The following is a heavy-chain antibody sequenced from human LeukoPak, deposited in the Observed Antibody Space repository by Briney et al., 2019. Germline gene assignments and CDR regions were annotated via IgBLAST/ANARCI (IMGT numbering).Heavy chain of an antibody. D-gene: IGHD2-2*01. CDR2: THYTGNT. CDR3: ARGLPGAVGAADY. Sequence: SETLSLTCTVSGGSISNYYWSWIRQPPGKGLEWIGFTHYTGNTNYNPSLKSRLTISVATSKNQFSLKLSSVTAADTAVYYCARGLPGAVGAADYWGQGTPVTVSS. CDR1: GGSISNYY. J-gene: IGHJ4*02. V-gene: IGHV4-59*01.